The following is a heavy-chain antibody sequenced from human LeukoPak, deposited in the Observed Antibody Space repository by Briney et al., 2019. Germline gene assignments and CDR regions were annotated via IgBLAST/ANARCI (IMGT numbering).Heavy chain of an antibody. CDR3: ARVFRGYSSPEGFDP. V-gene: IGHV1-46*01. J-gene: IGHJ5*02. D-gene: IGHD5-18*01. Sequence: GASVKVSCKASGYTFTSYYMHWVRQAPGQGLEWMGIINPSGGSTSYAQKFQGRVTMTRDTSTSTVYMELSSLRSEDTAVYYCARVFRGYSSPEGFDPWGQGTLVTVSS. CDR2: INPSGGST. CDR1: GYTFTSYY.